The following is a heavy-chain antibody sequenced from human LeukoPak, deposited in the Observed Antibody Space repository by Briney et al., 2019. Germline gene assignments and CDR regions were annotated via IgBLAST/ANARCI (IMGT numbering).Heavy chain of an antibody. CDR3: ARGLALDY. CDR2: IYSGGST. V-gene: IGHV3-53*01. J-gene: IGHJ4*02. CDR1: GFTFSSYG. Sequence: QPGRSLRLSCAASGFTFSSYGMHWVRQAPGKGLEWVSVIYSGGSTYYADSVKGRFTISRDNSKNTLYLQMNSLRAEDTAVYYCARGLALDYWGQGTLVTVSS. D-gene: IGHD6-19*01.